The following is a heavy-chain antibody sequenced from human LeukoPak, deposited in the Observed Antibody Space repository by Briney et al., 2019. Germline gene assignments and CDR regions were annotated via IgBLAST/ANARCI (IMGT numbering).Heavy chain of an antibody. CDR3: ARDRRVAPFDY. CDR2: ISSSSSYI. Sequence: GGSLRLSCTVSGFTVSSNSMSWVRQAPGKGLEWVSSISSSSSYIYYADSVKGRFTISRDNAKNSLYLQMNSLRAEDTAVYYCARDRRVAPFDYWGQGTLVTVSS. V-gene: IGHV3-21*01. CDR1: GFTVSSNS. J-gene: IGHJ4*02. D-gene: IGHD2-15*01.